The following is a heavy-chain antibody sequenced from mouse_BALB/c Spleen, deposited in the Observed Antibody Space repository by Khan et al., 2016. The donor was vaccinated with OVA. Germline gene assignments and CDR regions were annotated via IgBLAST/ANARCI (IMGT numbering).Heavy chain of an antibody. CDR1: GYSFTDYY. CDR3: TRHGYVAWFTY. CDR2: IDPFSGGT. J-gene: IGHJ3*01. D-gene: IGHD2-2*01. V-gene: IGHV1S135*01. Sequence: EVQLQQSGPELMKPGASVKISCKASGYSFTDYYIHWVIQSHGKSLEWIGYIDPFSGGTTYNQKFRGKATLTVDKSSSTAYIHLSNLTSEDSAVYSCTRHGYVAWFTYWGQGTLVTVSA.